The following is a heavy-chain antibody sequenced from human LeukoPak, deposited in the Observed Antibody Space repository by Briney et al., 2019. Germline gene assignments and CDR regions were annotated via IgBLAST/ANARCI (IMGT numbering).Heavy chain of an antibody. CDR3: ARDSVRYFDWNGGLDQ. J-gene: IGHJ4*02. V-gene: IGHV3-48*03. CDR1: GFTFSSYE. Sequence: PGGSLRLSCAASGFTFSSYEMNWVRQAPGKGLEWVSYISSSGSTIYYADSVKGRFTISRDNAKNSLYLQTDSLRAEDTAVYYCARDSVRYFDWNGGLDQWGQGTLVTVSS. CDR2: ISSSGSTI. D-gene: IGHD3-9*01.